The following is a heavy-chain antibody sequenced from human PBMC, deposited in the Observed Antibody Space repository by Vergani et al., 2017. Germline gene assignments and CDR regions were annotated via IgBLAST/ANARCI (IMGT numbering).Heavy chain of an antibody. Sequence: QVQLVQSGAEVKKPGASVKVSCKASGYIFTSYYMHWVRQAPGQGLEWMGIINPSGGSTSYAQKFQGRVTMTRDTSTSTVYMELSSLRSEDTAVYYCARDGRGYDILTDYYYYGMDVWGQGTTVTVSS. J-gene: IGHJ6*02. CDR1: GYIFTSYY. D-gene: IGHD3-9*01. V-gene: IGHV1-46*03. CDR3: ARDGRGYDILTDYYYYGMDV. CDR2: INPSGGST.